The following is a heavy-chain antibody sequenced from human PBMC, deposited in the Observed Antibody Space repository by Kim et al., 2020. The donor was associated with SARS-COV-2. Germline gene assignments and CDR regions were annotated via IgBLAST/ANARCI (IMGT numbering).Heavy chain of an antibody. CDR3: ARDRRYFDY. CDR2: SGST. Sequence: SGSTNYNPYRKSRVTISVDTAKNQFSLKLSSVTAADTAVYYCARDRRYFDYWGQGTLVTVSS. V-gene: IGHV4-59*01. D-gene: IGHD6-6*01. J-gene: IGHJ4*02.